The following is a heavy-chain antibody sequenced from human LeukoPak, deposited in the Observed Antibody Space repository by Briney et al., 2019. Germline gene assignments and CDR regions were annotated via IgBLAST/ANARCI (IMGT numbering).Heavy chain of an antibody. J-gene: IGHJ4*02. CDR2: ISSSGGTT. CDR3: ARDYYIVGATYYFDY. CDR1: GFIFSSYE. D-gene: IGHD1-26*01. Sequence: GGSLRLSCAASGFIFSSYEMNWVRQAPGKGLEWVSYISSSGGTTYYAASVKGRFTISRDNAKNSLYLQMNSLRAEDTAVYYCARDYYIVGATYYFDYWGPGALVTVAS. V-gene: IGHV3-48*03.